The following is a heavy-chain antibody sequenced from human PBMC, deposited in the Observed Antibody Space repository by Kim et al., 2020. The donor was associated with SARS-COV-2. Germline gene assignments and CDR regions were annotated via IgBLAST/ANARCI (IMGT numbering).Heavy chain of an antibody. J-gene: IGHJ6*02. D-gene: IGHD2-15*01. CDR1: GFTFSSYS. V-gene: IGHV3-21*01. Sequence: GGSLRLSCAASGFTFSSYSMNWVRQAPGKGLEWVSSISSSSSYIYYADSVKGRFTISRDNAKNSLYLQMNSLRAEDTAVYYCARDPHGGYYYGMDVWGQGTTVTVSS. CDR2: ISSSSSYI. CDR3: ARDPHGGYYYGMDV.